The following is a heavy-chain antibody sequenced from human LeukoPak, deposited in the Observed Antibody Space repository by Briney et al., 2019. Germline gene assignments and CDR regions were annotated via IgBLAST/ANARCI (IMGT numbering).Heavy chain of an antibody. D-gene: IGHD6-13*01. Sequence: SVKVSCKASGYTFTSYAISWVRQAPGQGLEWMGGIIPIFGTANYAQKFQGRVTITTDEPTSTAYMELSSLRSEDTAVYYCARWGYSSSWYDYYMDVWGKGTTVTVSS. J-gene: IGHJ6*03. CDR3: ARWGYSSSWYDYYMDV. V-gene: IGHV1-69*05. CDR2: IIPIFGTA. CDR1: GYTFTSYA.